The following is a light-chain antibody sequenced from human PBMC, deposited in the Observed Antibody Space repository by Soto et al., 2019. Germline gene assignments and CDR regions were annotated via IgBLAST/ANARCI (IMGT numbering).Light chain of an antibody. CDR3: QQYNSYLT. V-gene: IGKV1-5*03. J-gene: IGKJ4*01. CDR1: QSISNW. Sequence: DIQMTQSPSTLSASVGDRVTITCRASQSISNWLAWYQQKPGKAPKLLIYKASSLESGVPSRFSGSGSGEEFTLIISSLQPDDFATYYRQQYNSYLTFGGGTKVEIK. CDR2: KAS.